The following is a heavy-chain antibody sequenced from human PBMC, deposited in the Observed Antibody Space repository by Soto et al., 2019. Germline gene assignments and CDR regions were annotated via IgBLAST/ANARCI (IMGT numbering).Heavy chain of an antibody. CDR2: MYYNGNI. V-gene: IGHV4-59*01. Sequence: SATLSLTCNVSGGALSNYYWIWVRQSPEKGLEWIGYMYYNGNINYNPSLKSRVTISIDTSKNQFSLTLKSVTAADTAVYYCASGGNWFDPWGQGVLVTVSS. CDR1: GGALSNYY. CDR3: ASGGNWFDP. J-gene: IGHJ5*02. D-gene: IGHD3-16*01.